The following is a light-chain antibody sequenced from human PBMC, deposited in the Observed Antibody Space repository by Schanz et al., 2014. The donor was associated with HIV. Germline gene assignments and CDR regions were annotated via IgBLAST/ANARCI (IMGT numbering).Light chain of an antibody. CDR2: YDS. CDR1: IIGSKS. J-gene: IGLJ2*01. V-gene: IGLV3-21*04. Sequence: SYELTQPPSMSVAPGQTARITCGGNIIGSKSVRLYQEKPGQAPVLVIYYDSDRPSGIPERLSGSNSGNAATLTISGVEAGDEADYSCQVWDSSSDHVVFGGGTKLTVL. CDR3: QVWDSSSDHVV.